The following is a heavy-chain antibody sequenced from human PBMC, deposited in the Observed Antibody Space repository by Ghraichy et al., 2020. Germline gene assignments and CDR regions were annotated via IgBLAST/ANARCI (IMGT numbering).Heavy chain of an antibody. CDR2: IYYSGST. D-gene: IGHD2-2*01. Sequence: SQTLSLTCTVSGGSISSYYWSWIRQPPGKGLEWIGYIYYSGSTNYNPSLKSRVTISVDTSKNQFSLKLSSVTAADTAVYYCARAVVPAVYYFDYWGQGTLVTVSS. CDR1: GGSISSYY. V-gene: IGHV4-59*01. CDR3: ARAVVPAVYYFDY. J-gene: IGHJ4*02.